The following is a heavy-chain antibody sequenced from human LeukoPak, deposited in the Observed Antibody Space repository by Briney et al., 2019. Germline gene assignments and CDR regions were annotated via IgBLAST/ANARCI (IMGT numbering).Heavy chain of an antibody. CDR2: INWKGDLT. CDR3: ANGYHSFDY. J-gene: IGHJ4*02. D-gene: IGHD3-3*01. CDR1: GFTFDDYG. V-gene: IGHV3-20*04. Sequence: GGSLRLSCAASGFTFDDYGMSWVRQAAGKGLEWVSTINWKGDLTYYVDSVKGRFTISRDNSKNTLYLHMNSLRVDDTAVYYCANGYHSFDYWGQGTLVTVSS.